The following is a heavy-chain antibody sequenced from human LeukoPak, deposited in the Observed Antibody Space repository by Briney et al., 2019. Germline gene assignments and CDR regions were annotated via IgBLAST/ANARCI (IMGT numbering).Heavy chain of an antibody. J-gene: IGHJ5*02. V-gene: IGHV3-33*01. Sequence: GTSLRLSCAASGITFSSFGMHWVRQAPGKGLEWVAFIWYDGSNKYYADSVKGRFTISRDNSKNTLYLQMNSLRVEDTAVYYCARDMGSSSWFDPWGQGTLVTVSS. CDR1: GITFSSFG. CDR2: IWYDGSNK. CDR3: ARDMGSSSWFDP. D-gene: IGHD6-13*01.